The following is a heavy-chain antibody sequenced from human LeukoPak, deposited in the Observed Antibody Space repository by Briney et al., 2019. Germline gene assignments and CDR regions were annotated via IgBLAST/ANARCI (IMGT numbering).Heavy chain of an antibody. V-gene: IGHV4-59*01. CDR1: GGSISGYY. J-gene: IGHJ4*02. CDR3: ARETSLVGYAGGLGFNY. CDR2: IYDTGYS. D-gene: IGHD2-2*01. Sequence: SETLPLTCTVSGGSISGYYWSWIRQPPGKGLEWIGHIYDTGYSNYNPSLKTRVIISVDTSKNQFSLRLTSVTAADSATYYCARETSLVGYAGGLGFNYWGRGTLVTVSS.